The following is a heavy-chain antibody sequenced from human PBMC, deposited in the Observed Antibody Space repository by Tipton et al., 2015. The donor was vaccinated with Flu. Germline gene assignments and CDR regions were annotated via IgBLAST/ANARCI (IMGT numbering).Heavy chain of an antibody. J-gene: IGHJ6*02. CDR3: ARDSRVSIFGVVTSYHYGMDV. D-gene: IGHD3-3*01. Sequence: SGFTFSNYNINWVRQAPGKGLEWVSSISSTYIYYADSVKGRFTISRDNANNSLYLRMNSLRAEDTAVYYCARDSRVSIFGVVTSYHYGMDVWGQGTTVTVSS. V-gene: IGHV3-21*01. CDR2: ISSTYI. CDR1: GFTFSNYN.